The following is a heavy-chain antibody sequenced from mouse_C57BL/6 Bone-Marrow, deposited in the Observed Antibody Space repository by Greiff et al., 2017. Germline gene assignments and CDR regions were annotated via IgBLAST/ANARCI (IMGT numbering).Heavy chain of an antibody. V-gene: IGHV10-1*01. J-gene: IGHJ4*01. CDR1: GFSFNTYA. Sequence: EVHLVESGGGLVKPKGSLKLSCAASGFSFNTYAMNWVRQAPGKGLEWVARIRSKSNNYASYYADSVKARFTISRDDSESMLYLPMHNLKTEDAVKYYCVSGGDYAMDYWGKGTSVTVSS. CDR3: VSGGDYAMDY. CDR2: IRSKSNNYAS.